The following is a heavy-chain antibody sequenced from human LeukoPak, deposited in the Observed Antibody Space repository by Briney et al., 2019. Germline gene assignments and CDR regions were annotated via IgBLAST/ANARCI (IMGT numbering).Heavy chain of an antibody. D-gene: IGHD3-10*01. Sequence: GGSLTLSCAASGFTLYHVRMGWGPHAQGEGGVGVGRIKRGVDGGTTDYAAPVKGRFTISRDDSKNTLYLQMNSLKSEDTAIYYCTTDPPGASDYWGQGTLVSVSS. CDR2: IKRGVDGGTT. CDR1: GFTLYHVR. CDR3: TTDPPGASDY. J-gene: IGHJ4*02. V-gene: IGHV3-15*05.